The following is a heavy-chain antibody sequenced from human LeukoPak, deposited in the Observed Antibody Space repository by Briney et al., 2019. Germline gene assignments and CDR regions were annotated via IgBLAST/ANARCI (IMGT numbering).Heavy chain of an antibody. CDR3: AGPRNYSPFDY. CDR2: ISDDGANK. V-gene: IGHV3-30*04. CDR1: GFTFSTYA. D-gene: IGHD5-18*01. J-gene: IGHJ4*02. Sequence: GGSLRLSCAASGFTFSTYAMHWVRQAPGKGLEWVAVISDDGANKHYADSAKGRFTISRDNSKNTLYLQMNSLRPEDTAVYYCAGPRNYSPFDYWGQGTLVTVSS.